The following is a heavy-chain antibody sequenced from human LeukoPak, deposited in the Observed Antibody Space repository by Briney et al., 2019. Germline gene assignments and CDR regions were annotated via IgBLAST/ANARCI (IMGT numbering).Heavy chain of an antibody. CDR1: GYTFTTYD. CDR2: INPSGGST. Sequence: GASVKVSCKASGYTFTTYDINWVRQATGQGLEWMGIINPSGGSTSYAQKFQGRVTMTRDTSTSTVYMELSSLRSEDTAVYYCARDYSSWSLGYWGQGTLVTVSS. D-gene: IGHD6-13*01. CDR3: ARDYSSWSLGY. J-gene: IGHJ4*02. V-gene: IGHV1-46*01.